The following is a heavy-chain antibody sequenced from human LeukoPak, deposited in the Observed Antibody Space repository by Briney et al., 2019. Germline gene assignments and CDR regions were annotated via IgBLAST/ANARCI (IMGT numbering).Heavy chain of an antibody. CDR2: ISYDGSNT. J-gene: IGHJ4*02. CDR3: AKGLGYCSGGSCSEVDY. D-gene: IGHD2-15*01. Sequence: PGGSLRPSCAASGFTFSSYGTDWVRHAPGKGLEWVAVISYDGSNTYYADSVTSRFTISRDNDKNTLYLQMNSLRAEDRAVYYCAKGLGYCSGGSCSEVDYWGQETLVTVSS. V-gene: IGHV3-30*18. CDR1: GFTFSSYG.